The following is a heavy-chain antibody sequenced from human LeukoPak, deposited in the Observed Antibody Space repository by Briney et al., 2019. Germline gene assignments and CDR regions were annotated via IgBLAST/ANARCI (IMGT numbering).Heavy chain of an antibody. D-gene: IGHD1-1*01. CDR3: ARARRGWKIDPFDI. CDR2: VYYSGGT. V-gene: IGHV4-59*01. CDR1: GGSISSYY. Sequence: SETLSLTCTVSGGSISSYYWSWIRQPPGKGLERIGYVYYSGGTNYNPSLKSRVTISVDTSKNQFSLKLSSVTAADTAVYYCARARRGWKIDPFDIWGQGTMVTVSS. J-gene: IGHJ3*02.